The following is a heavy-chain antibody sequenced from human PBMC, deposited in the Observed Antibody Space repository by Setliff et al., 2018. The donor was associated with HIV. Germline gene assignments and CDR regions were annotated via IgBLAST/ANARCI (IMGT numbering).Heavy chain of an antibody. Sequence: SETLSLTCAVSGDSMSSGDYSWNWIRQSPGKGLEWIGYIYPSGSTYYNPSLKSRVTISVDTSKNQFSLKLSSVTAADAAVYYCASRVYYYDSSGYLREEGFDPWGQGTLVTVSS. CDR3: ASRVYYYDSSGYLREEGFDP. J-gene: IGHJ5*02. V-gene: IGHV4-30-2*06. D-gene: IGHD3-22*01. CDR2: IYPSGST. CDR1: GDSMSSGDYS.